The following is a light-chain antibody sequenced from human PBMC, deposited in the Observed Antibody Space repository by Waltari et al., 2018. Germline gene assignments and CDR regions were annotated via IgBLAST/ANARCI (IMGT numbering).Light chain of an antibody. CDR1: RSNIGSNY. J-gene: IGLJ3*02. CDR2: RNN. V-gene: IGLV1-47*01. CDR3: AAWDDSLSGRV. Sequence: QSVLTQPPSASGTPGQRVTISCSGSRSNIGSNYVYWYQQLPGTAPKLLIYRNNQRPSGVPARFSGSKSGTSASLAISGLRSEDEADYYCAAWDDSLSGRVFGGGTKVTVL.